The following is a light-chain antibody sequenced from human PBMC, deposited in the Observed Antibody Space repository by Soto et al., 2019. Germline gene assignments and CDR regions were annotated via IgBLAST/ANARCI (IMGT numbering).Light chain of an antibody. CDR2: GAS. V-gene: IGKV3-20*01. Sequence: EIVMTQSPGTLSLSPGDTATLSCRASQSLGSDLAWYQQKPGQAPRLLIYGASSRATGIPDRFTGSGSGTDFTLTISRLEPEDFAVYYCQQYDISPWTFGQGTKVDI. CDR3: QQYDISPWT. CDR1: QSLGSD. J-gene: IGKJ1*01.